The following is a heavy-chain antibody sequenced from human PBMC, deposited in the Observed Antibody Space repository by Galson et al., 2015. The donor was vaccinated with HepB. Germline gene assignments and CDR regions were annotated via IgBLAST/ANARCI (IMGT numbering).Heavy chain of an antibody. J-gene: IGHJ5*02. V-gene: IGHV3-23*01. CDR3: AKDRSRIAAAYNWFDP. Sequence: SLRLSCAASGFTFSSYAMSWVRQAPGKGLEWVSAISGSGGSTYYADSVKGRFTISRDNSKNTLYLQMNSLRAEDTAVYYCAKDRSRIAAAYNWFDPWGQGTLVTVSS. CDR1: GFTFSSYA. CDR2: ISGSGGST. D-gene: IGHD6-13*01.